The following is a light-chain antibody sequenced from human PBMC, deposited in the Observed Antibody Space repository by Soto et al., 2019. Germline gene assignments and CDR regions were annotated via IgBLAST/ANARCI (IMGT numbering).Light chain of an antibody. J-gene: IGKJ1*01. CDR3: LQYRTSSWT. CDR2: GAS. CDR1: QSVISSY. V-gene: IGKV3-20*01. Sequence: EFVLTQSPGTLSLSPGERATLSCRASQSVISSYLAWYQQKPGQAPRLLIYGASSRATGISDRFSGSGSGTDFTLTISRLEPEDFAVYYCLQYRTSSWTFGQGTKVEIK.